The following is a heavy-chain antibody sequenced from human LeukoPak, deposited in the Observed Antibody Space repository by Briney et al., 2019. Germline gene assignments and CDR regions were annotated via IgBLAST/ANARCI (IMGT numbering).Heavy chain of an antibody. CDR3: ARLYGSSGIDY. V-gene: IGHV4-34*01. Sequence: SETLSLTCAVYGGSFSGYYWSWIRQPPGKGLEWIGEINHSGSTNYNPSLKSRVTISVDTSKNQFSLKLSSVTAADTAVYYCARLYGSSGIDYWGQGTLVTVSS. J-gene: IGHJ4*02. CDR1: GGSFSGYY. D-gene: IGHD6-13*01. CDR2: INHSGST.